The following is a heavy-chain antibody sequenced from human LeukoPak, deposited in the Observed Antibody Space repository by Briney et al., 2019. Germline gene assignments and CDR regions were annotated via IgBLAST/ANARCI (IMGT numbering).Heavy chain of an antibody. CDR3: ARGARGYYVDY. D-gene: IGHD3-10*01. CDR1: GGSISSYY. J-gene: IGHJ4*02. CDR2: IYYSGST. Sequence: SETLSLTCTVSGGSISSYYWSWIRQPPGKGLEWIGYIYYSGSTNYNPSLKSRVTISVDTSKNQFSLKPSSVTAADTAVYYCARGARGYYVDYWGQGTLVTVSS. V-gene: IGHV4-59*01.